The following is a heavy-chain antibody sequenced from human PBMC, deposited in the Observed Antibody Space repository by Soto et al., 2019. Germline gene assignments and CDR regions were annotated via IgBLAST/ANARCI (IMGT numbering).Heavy chain of an antibody. CDR2: IGSSGGVT. CDR1: GFTFSTYA. CDR3: AKHFVNGEIDY. J-gene: IGHJ4*02. Sequence: EVQLLESGGGLVQPGGSLRLSCVASGFTFSTYAMSWVRQAPGKGQEWVSIIGSSGGVTVYADSVKGRFTISRDNSKNTLYLQMNSLTAEDTAVYYCAKHFVNGEIDYWGQGTLVTVSS. V-gene: IGHV3-23*01. D-gene: IGHD3-10*01.